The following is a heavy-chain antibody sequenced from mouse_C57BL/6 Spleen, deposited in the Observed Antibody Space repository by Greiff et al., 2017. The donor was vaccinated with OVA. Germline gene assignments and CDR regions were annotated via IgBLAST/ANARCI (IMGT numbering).Heavy chain of an antibody. J-gene: IGHJ2*01. CDR1: GYAFSSSW. Sequence: VQLQQSGPELVKPGASVKISCKASGYAFSSSWMNWVKQRPGKGLEWIGRIYPGDGDTNYNGKFKGKATLTADKSSSTAYMQLSSLTSEDSAVYVCARENSYYRKYDVDYWGQGTTLTVAS. V-gene: IGHV1-82*01. D-gene: IGHD2-5*01. CDR2: IYPGDGDT. CDR3: ARENSYYRKYDVDY.